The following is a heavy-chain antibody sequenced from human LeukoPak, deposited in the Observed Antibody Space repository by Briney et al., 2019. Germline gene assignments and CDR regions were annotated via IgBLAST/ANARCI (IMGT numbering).Heavy chain of an antibody. V-gene: IGHV4-59*01. D-gene: IGHD2-15*01. Sequence: KPSETLSLTCSVSGGSISPYYWRWIRQPPGKGLEWIAYIYYSGNTNHNPSLKSRVTISVDTSKNQFSLKLSPVTAADTAVYYCARDLGSGGGFDYWGQGTLVTVSS. CDR3: ARDLGSGGGFDY. CDR1: GGSISPYY. CDR2: IYYSGNT. J-gene: IGHJ4*02.